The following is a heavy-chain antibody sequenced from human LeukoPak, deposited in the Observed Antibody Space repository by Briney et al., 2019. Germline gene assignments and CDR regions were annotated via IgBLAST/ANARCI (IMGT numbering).Heavy chain of an antibody. CDR1: GFTFSSYA. CDR3: AKFLRYYDSSGYNYFDY. Sequence: GSLRLSFAASGFTFSSYAIGWVRQAPGKGLEWVSAISGSGGSTYYADSVKGRFTISRDNSKNTLYLQMNSLRAEDTAVYYCAKFLRYYDSSGYNYFDYWGQGTLVTVSS. V-gene: IGHV3-23*01. D-gene: IGHD3-22*01. CDR2: ISGSGGST. J-gene: IGHJ4*02.